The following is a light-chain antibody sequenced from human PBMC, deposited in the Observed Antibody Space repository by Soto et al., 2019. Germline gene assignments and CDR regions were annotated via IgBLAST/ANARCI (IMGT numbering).Light chain of an antibody. CDR3: CSYAGSSTYVV. CDR1: SSDVGSYNL. CDR2: EGT. V-gene: IGLV2-23*01. J-gene: IGLJ2*01. Sequence: QSALTQPASVSGSPGQSITISCTGTSSDVGSYNLVSWYQQYPGKAPKLMIYEGTKRPSGVSNRFSGSKSGDTASPTISGLQAEDEGDYYCCSYAGSSTYVVFGGGTQLTVL.